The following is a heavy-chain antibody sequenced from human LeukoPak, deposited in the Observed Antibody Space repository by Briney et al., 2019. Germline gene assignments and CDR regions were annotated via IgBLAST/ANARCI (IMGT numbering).Heavy chain of an antibody. CDR2: ISYSAST. CDR3: ARDRLANTAYDALDI. J-gene: IGHJ3*02. Sequence: PSETLSLTCTVSGGSISCYYWSGIRRPPVKGLEWIEWISYSASTTDNPALKSRAAMSPGTSKNPFPLRLSSVTAPDTDVYYCARDRLANTAYDALDIWGQGTMVAVSS. CDR1: GGSISCYY. V-gene: IGHV4-59*01. D-gene: IGHD6-25*01.